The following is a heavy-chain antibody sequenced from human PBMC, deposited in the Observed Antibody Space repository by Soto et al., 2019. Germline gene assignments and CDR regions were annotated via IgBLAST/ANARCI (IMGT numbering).Heavy chain of an antibody. CDR3: ARDARALVGATDAFDI. J-gene: IGHJ3*02. V-gene: IGHV4-34*01. CDR2: INHSGST. Sequence: SETLSLTCAVYGGSFSGYYWSWIRQSPGKGLEWIGEINHSGSTNYNPSLKSRVTISVDTSKNQFSLKLSSVTAADTAVYYCARDARALVGATDAFDIWGQGTMVTVSS. D-gene: IGHD1-26*01. CDR1: GGSFSGYY.